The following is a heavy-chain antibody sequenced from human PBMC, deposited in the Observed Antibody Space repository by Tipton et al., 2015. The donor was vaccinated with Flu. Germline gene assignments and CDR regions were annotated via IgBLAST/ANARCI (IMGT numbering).Heavy chain of an antibody. D-gene: IGHD6-19*01. CDR1: GVSIRTTSYH. J-gene: IGHJ4*02. V-gene: IGHV4-39*01. CDR3: ASHPPPRISVPAPIDN. Sequence: TLSLTCTVSGVSIRTTSYHWGWIRQPPGKGLEWIASLSYSGSTFYKSSLKSRVTISVDTSKNQFSLKVSSVTAADTAVHYCASHPPPRISVPAPIDNWGQGTLVTVSS. CDR2: LSYSGST.